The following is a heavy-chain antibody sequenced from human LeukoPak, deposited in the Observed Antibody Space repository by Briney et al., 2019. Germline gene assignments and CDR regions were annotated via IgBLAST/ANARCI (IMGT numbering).Heavy chain of an antibody. CDR2: IFNTGPA. CDR1: GASVSTTPYY. CDR3: ARDPGPPYGGPDY. Sequence: PSETLSLTCKVSGASVSTTPYYWTWIRQPAGKGLEWIGRIFNTGPANYNPSLKSRVTISVDTSKNQFSLKLSSVTAADTAVYYCARDPGPPYGGPDYWGQGTLVTVSS. J-gene: IGHJ4*02. V-gene: IGHV4-61*10. D-gene: IGHD3-10*01.